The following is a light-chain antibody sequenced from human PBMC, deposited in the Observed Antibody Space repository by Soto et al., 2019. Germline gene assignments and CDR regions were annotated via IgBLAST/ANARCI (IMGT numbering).Light chain of an antibody. CDR1: QIISSS. J-gene: IGKJ5*01. CDR2: DAS. Sequence: EIVLTQSPATLSLSPGERATLSCRASQIISSSLAWYQQKPGQAPRLLISDASNRATGIPARFSGSGSGTDFTLTISSLEPEDFAVYYCQQYNNWPPITFGQGTRLEIK. V-gene: IGKV3-11*01. CDR3: QQYNNWPPIT.